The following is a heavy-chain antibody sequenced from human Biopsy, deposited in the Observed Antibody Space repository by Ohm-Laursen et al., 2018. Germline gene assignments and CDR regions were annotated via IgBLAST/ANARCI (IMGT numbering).Heavy chain of an antibody. CDR2: ISPSSGGT. CDR1: GYTFTDYF. Sequence: ASVKVSCKASGYTFTDYFLHWVRQAPGQGPEWMGWISPSSGGTNYAQKFQGRVSMTTDTSTRTAYMELRSLRSGDTAIYFCARDPGYDFWSGSDPFDIWGQGTLVTVS. CDR3: ARDPGYDFWSGSDPFDI. J-gene: IGHJ3*02. V-gene: IGHV1-2*02. D-gene: IGHD3-3*01.